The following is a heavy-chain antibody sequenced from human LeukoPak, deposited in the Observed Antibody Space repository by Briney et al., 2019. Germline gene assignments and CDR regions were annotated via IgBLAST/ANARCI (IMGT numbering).Heavy chain of an antibody. Sequence: ASVKASCKASGYTFTSYAMNWVRQATGQGLEWMGWMNPNSGNTGYAQKFQGRVTITRNTSISTAYMELSSLRSEDTAVYYCARVGSVLWFGELGWFDPWGQGTLVTVSS. J-gene: IGHJ5*02. CDR1: GYTFTSYA. CDR2: MNPNSGNT. D-gene: IGHD3-10*01. CDR3: ARVGSVLWFGELGWFDP. V-gene: IGHV1-8*03.